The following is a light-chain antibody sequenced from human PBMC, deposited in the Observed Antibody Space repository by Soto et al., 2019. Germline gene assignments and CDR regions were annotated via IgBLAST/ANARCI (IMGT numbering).Light chain of an antibody. V-gene: IGKV1-5*01. J-gene: IGKJ1*01. CDR2: DAS. Sequence: DIPMTQSPSTLSASVGDRVTITCRASQSISSWLAWYQQKPGKAPKLLIYDASSLESGVPSRFSGSGSGTEFTLTISSLQPDDFATYYCQRYNSLWTFGQGTKAEIK. CDR1: QSISSW. CDR3: QRYNSLWT.